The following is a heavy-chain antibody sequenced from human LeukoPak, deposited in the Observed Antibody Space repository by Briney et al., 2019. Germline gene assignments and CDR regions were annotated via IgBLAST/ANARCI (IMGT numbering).Heavy chain of an antibody. CDR3: ATALRFLDNHAFDI. D-gene: IGHD3-3*01. CDR2: FDPEDGET. V-gene: IGHV1-24*01. Sequence: GASVKVSCKVSGYTLTDLSMHWVRQAPGKGLEWMGGFDPEDGETIYAQKFQGRVTMTEDTSTETAYMELSSLRSEDTAVYYCATALRFLDNHAFDIWGQGTMVTVSS. J-gene: IGHJ3*02. CDR1: GYTLTDLS.